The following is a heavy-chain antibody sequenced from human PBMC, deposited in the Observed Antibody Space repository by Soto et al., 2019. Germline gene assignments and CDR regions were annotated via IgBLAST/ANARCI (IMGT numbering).Heavy chain of an antibody. V-gene: IGHV1-18*01. CDR1: GYTFTNYG. J-gene: IGHJ6*02. Sequence: QVQVVQSGDEVKKPGASVKVSCKASGYTFTNYGFSWVRQAPGQGLEWMGWISGYNGNTKYAEKFQGRVTMTTDTSTSKAHMELRSLRSDDTAVYYCEREGQAPYYYYGMDVWGQGTAVTVSS. CDR3: EREGQAPYYYYGMDV. CDR2: ISGYNGNT.